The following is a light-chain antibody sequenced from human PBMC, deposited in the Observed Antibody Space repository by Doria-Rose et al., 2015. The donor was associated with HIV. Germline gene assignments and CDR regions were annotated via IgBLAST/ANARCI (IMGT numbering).Light chain of an antibody. CDR3: QHYGNSPLYT. V-gene: IGKV3-20*01. CDR1: QSVRSNS. J-gene: IGKJ2*01. CDR2: GAS. Sequence: TQSPGTLSLSPGERATLSCRASQSVRSNSLTWYQQRPGQAPRLLIYGASNRAIGIPDRFSGSGSGTDFTLTISRLEPEDFAVYYCQHYGNSPLYTFGQGTKPDIK.